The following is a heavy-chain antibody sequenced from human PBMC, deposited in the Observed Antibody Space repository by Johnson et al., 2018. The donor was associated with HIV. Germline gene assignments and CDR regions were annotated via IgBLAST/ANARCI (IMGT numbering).Heavy chain of an antibody. Sequence: VQLVESGGGVERPGGSLRLSCAASGFTFSSYWMHWVRQAPGKGLEWVSVIYSGGSTYYADSVKGRFTISRDNSKNTLYLQMNSLRAEDTAVYYCARACRDGYTCDAFDIWGQGTMVTVSS. CDR2: IYSGGST. J-gene: IGHJ3*02. D-gene: IGHD5-24*01. V-gene: IGHV3-66*01. CDR3: ARACRDGYTCDAFDI. CDR1: GFTFSSYW.